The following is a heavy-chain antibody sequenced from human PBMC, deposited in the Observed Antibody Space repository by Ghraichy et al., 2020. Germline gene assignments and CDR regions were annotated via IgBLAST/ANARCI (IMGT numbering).Heavy chain of an antibody. D-gene: IGHD1-7*01. Sequence: SETLSLTCAVSGGSISSGGYSWSWIRQPPGKGLEWIGYIYYSGSTYYNPSLKSRVTISVDTSKNQFSLKLSSVTAADTAVYYCARGGWNYGVYYYYGMDVWGQGTTVTVSS. J-gene: IGHJ6*02. CDR3: ARGGWNYGVYYYYGMDV. CDR2: IYYSGST. CDR1: GGSISSGGYS. V-gene: IGHV4-30-4*07.